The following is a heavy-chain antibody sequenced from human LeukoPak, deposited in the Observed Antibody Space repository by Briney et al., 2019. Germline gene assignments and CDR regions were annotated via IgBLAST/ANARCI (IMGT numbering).Heavy chain of an antibody. CDR3: ARGYSGSYLDGSVY. J-gene: IGHJ4*02. CDR1: GYTFTSYD. CDR2: MNPNSGNT. V-gene: IGHV1-8*03. D-gene: IGHD1-26*01. Sequence: ASVKVSCKASGYTFTSYDINWVRQATGQGLEWMGWMNPNSGNTGYAQKFQGRVTITRNTSISTAYMELSSLRSEDTAVYYCARGYSGSYLDGSVYWGQGTLVTVSS.